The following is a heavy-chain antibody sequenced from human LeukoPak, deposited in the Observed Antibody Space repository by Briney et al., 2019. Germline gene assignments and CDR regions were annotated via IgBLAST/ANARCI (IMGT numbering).Heavy chain of an antibody. CDR3: AKGRYDYVWGSYQDY. D-gene: IGHD3-16*02. CDR2: ISGSGSST. Sequence: GGSLRLSCAASGFTFSSYAMSWVRQAPGKGLEWVSAISGSGSSTYYADSVKGRLTISRDDSKNTLFLQMNSLRAEDTAVYYCAKGRYDYVWGSYQDYWGQGTLVTVSS. V-gene: IGHV3-23*01. J-gene: IGHJ4*02. CDR1: GFTFSSYA.